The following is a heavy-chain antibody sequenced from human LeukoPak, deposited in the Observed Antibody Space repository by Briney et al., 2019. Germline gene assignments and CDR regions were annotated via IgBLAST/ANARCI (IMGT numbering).Heavy chain of an antibody. D-gene: IGHD3-10*01. Sequence: PGRSLRLSCAASGFTFSSYAMHWVRQAPGKGLEWVAVISYDGSNKYYADSVNSRFTISRDNSKNTLYLQMNSLRAEDTAVYYCARDQRITMVRGVIIKGAFDIWGQGTMVTVSS. CDR1: GFTFSSYA. CDR2: ISYDGSNK. J-gene: IGHJ3*02. V-gene: IGHV3-30-3*01. CDR3: ARDQRITMVRGVIIKGAFDI.